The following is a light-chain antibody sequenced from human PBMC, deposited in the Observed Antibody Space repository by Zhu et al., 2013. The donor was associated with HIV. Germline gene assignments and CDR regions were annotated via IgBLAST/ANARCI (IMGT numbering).Light chain of an antibody. CDR2: QDH. Sequence: SYELTQPPSVSVSPGQTARIPCSGDKLGDKYVSWYQQKSGQSPVLVIYQDHLRPSGISERFSGSNSGNTVTLAISGTQAMDEADYYCAAWDDSLSGVVFGGGTKLTVL. J-gene: IGLJ2*01. CDR1: KLGDKY. V-gene: IGLV3-1*01. CDR3: AAWDDSLSGVV.